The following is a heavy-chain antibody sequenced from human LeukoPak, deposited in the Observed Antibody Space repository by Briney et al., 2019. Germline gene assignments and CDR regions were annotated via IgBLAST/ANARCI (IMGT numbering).Heavy chain of an antibody. Sequence: GGSLSLSCAASGFVFNASYMSWVRKAPGKGLEWVATIKPDGSEKYHVDSVSGRFTISRDNTNDSLFLQMNSLRVDDTAVYYCVRGGTYWTVSWGQGTLVNVS. CDR3: VRGGTYWTVS. CDR1: GFVFNASY. CDR2: IKPDGSEK. V-gene: IGHV3-7*01. J-gene: IGHJ5*01.